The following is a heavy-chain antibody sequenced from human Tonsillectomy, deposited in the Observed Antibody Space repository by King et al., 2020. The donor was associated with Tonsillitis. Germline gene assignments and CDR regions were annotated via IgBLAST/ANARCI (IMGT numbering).Heavy chain of an antibody. J-gene: IGHJ4*02. CDR2: ISYDGSNR. CDR1: GFTFSSYG. CDR3: ASGNYYGTGSFDY. D-gene: IGHD3-10*01. Sequence: VQLVESGGGVVQPGRSLRLSCAASGFTFSSYGMHWVRQAPGKGLEWVAVISYDGSNRDYADSVKGRFTISRDDSKNTLYLRMNSLRAEDTAVYYCASGNYYGTGSFDYWGQGTLVTVSS. V-gene: IGHV3-33*05.